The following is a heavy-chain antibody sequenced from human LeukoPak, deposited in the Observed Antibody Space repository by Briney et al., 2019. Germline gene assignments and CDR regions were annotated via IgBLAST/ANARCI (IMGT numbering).Heavy chain of an antibody. CDR2: IKSRADGGTI. V-gene: IGHV3-15*01. J-gene: IGHJ4*02. CDR3: TTLRLTASDY. D-gene: IGHD5-18*01. Sequence: GGSLRLSCEAAGFTFSNAWMSWVRQAPGKGLEWVGRIKSRADGGTIDYAVPVKGRFIISRDDSRNTQYLQMNSLKIEDTAMYYCTTLRLTASDYWGQGTRVSVSS. CDR1: GFTFSNAW.